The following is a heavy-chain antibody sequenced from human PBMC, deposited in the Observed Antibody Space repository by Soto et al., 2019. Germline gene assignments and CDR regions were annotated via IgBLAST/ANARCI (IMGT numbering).Heavy chain of an antibody. CDR2: IYYSGST. CDR1: GGSISSYY. CDR3: ARGMIRGVINYYYYYYGMDV. V-gene: IGHV4-59*01. Sequence: TSETLSLTCTVSGGSISSYYWSWIRQPPGKGLEWIGYIYYSGSTNYNPSLKSRVTISVDTSKNQFSLKLSSVTAADTAVYYCARGMIRGVINYYYYYYGMDVWGQGTTVTVSS. J-gene: IGHJ6*02. D-gene: IGHD3-10*01.